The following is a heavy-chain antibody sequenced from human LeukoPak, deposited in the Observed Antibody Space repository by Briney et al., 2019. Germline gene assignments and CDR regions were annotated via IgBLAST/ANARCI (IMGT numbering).Heavy chain of an antibody. CDR2: INPSGGST. Sequence: ASVKVSCKASGYTFSSYYMHWVRQAPGQGLEWMGIINPSGGSTKYAQKLQGRVTMTRDTSTCTVYMELSSLRSEDTAVYYCARDDSSGPQVYWGQGTLVTVSS. CDR3: ARDDSSGPQVY. J-gene: IGHJ4*02. D-gene: IGHD3-22*01. CDR1: GYTFSSYY. V-gene: IGHV1-46*01.